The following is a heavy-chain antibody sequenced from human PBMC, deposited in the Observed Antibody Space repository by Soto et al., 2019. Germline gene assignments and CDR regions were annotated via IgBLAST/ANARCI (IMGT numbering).Heavy chain of an antibody. J-gene: IGHJ6*02. CDR2: ISSSGTNI. CDR1: GFLFSDYY. D-gene: IGHD1-1*01. CDR3: TRKQLGPTGWFYSGRDV. V-gene: IGHV3-11*01. Sequence: QVQLVESGGGLVKPGGSLRLSCAASGFLFSDYYMTWVRQAPGKGLEWLSHISSSGTNIDYTDSVKGRFTISRDNAKNSLFLQLKSLRADDTAVYYCTRKQLGPTGWFYSGRDVWVQGTTVTVSS.